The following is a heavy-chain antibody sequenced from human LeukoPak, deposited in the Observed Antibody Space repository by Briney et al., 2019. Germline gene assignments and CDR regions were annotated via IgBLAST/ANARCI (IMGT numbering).Heavy chain of an antibody. CDR2: INHSGST. Sequence: SETLSLTCAVYGGSFSGYYWSWIRQPPGKGLEWIGEINHSGSTNYNPSLKSRVTISVDTSKNQFSLKLSSVTAADTAVYYCARRHRGKYYFDYWGQGTLVTVSS. V-gene: IGHV4-34*01. J-gene: IGHJ4*02. CDR3: ARRHRGKYYFDY. CDR1: GGSFSGYY. D-gene: IGHD3-10*01.